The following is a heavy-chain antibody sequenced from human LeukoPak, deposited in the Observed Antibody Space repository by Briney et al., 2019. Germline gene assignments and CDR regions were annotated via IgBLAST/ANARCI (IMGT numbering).Heavy chain of an antibody. CDR3: ARDTKGPQGGIDY. J-gene: IGHJ4*02. CDR1: GGSISSGDYY. V-gene: IGHV4-30-4*01. D-gene: IGHD1-1*01. CDR2: IYYSGST. Sequence: SETLSLTCTVFGGSISSGDYYWSWIRHPPGKGLEWIGYIYYSGSTYHNPSLKSRVTISVDTSKNQFSLKLSSVTAADTAVYYCARDTKGPQGGIDYWGQGTLVTVSS.